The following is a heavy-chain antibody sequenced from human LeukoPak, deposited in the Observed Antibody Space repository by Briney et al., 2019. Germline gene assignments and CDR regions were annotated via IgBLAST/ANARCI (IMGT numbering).Heavy chain of an antibody. V-gene: IGHV1-69*05. J-gene: IGHJ6*03. CDR1: GGGFSTFA. D-gene: IGHD2/OR15-2a*01. CDR3: ARDNTYYYYYMDV. Sequence: GASVKVSCKASGGGFSTFAVSWVRQAPGQGLEWMGRIIPLFGTTNYARKFQGRITVTTDESTSTAYMELSSLRSEDTAVYYCARDNTYYYYYMDVWGKGTTVTVSS. CDR2: IIPLFGTT.